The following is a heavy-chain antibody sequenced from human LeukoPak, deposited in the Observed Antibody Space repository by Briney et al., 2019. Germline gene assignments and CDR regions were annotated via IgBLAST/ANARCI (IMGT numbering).Heavy chain of an antibody. Sequence: GGSLRLSCAASGFTFSSYSMNWVRQPPGKGLEWVSYISNSGNSIYYADSVKGRFTISRDNAKNSLDLQMSSLRGEDTAVYYCARDHDFALDYWGQGTLVTVSS. J-gene: IGHJ4*02. D-gene: IGHD1-1*01. CDR3: ARDHDFALDY. CDR2: ISNSGNSI. V-gene: IGHV3-48*01. CDR1: GFTFSSYS.